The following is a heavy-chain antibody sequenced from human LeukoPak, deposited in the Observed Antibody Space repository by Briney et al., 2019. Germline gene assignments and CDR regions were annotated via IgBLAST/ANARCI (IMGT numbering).Heavy chain of an antibody. CDR3: ARESDGDYGNAFDI. CDR1: GFTFSSYA. J-gene: IGHJ3*02. Sequence: GGSLRLSCAASGFTFSSYAMHWVRQAPGKGLAYVSAISGDGGSTYYANSVKGRFTISRDNSQNTLYLQMGGLRAEDVAVYYCARESDGDYGNAFDIWGQGTMVTVSS. D-gene: IGHD4-17*01. CDR2: ISGDGGST. V-gene: IGHV3-64*01.